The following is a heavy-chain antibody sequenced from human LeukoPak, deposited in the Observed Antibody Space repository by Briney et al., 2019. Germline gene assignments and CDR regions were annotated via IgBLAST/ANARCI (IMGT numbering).Heavy chain of an antibody. CDR2: IYLSGST. V-gene: IGHV4-39*01. D-gene: IGHD5-24*01. J-gene: IGHJ6*02. Sequence: PSETLSLTCSVSGGSIGSGSFYWGWVRQPPGKGLEWIASIYLSGSTYYKPSLKSRVSTSIDKSKNQLPLKMNSATAADSAVYYCVRQEDGYYDWSRSRKYYYYGMDIWGQGTTVTVSS. CDR3: VRQEDGYYDWSRSRKYYYYGMDI. CDR1: GGSIGSGSFY.